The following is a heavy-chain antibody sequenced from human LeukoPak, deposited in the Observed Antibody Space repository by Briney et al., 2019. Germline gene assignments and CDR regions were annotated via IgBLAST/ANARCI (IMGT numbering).Heavy chain of an antibody. CDR3: ARRIAATDDY. J-gene: IGHJ4*02. V-gene: IGHV1-2*06. Sequence: ASVNVSCKASGYTFTGYFMHWVRQAPGQGLEWMGRINPNSGDPNYAQKFQGRVTVTRDTSISTAYMELSSLRSDDTAMYYCARRIAATDDYWGQGTLVTVSS. CDR2: INPNSGDP. CDR1: GYTFTGYF. D-gene: IGHD6-13*01.